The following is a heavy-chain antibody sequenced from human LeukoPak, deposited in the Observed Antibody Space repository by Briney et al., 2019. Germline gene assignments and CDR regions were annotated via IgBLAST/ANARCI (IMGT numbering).Heavy chain of an antibody. CDR1: GFTFTDAW. CDR2: IKQDESEK. CDR3: ARVLTTEPYYGMDV. D-gene: IGHD4-11*01. Sequence: GGSLRLSCAASGFTFTDAWMNWVRQAPGKGLEWVANIKQDESEKYYVDSVKGRFTISRDNAKNSLFLQMNSLRAEDTAVYYCARVLTTEPYYGMDVWGQGTTVTVSS. V-gene: IGHV3-7*01. J-gene: IGHJ6*02.